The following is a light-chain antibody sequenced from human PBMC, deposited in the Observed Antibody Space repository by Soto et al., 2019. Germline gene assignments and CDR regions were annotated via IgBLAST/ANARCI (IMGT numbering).Light chain of an antibody. CDR1: QSVSRSY. CDR3: QQYGSSPRT. CDR2: GAS. Sequence: EIVLSQSPATLSLSPGDRAALSCGASQSVSRSYLAWYQQKPGQAPRLLIYGASSRATGIPDRFSGSGSGTDFTLTISRLEPEDFAVYYCQQYGSSPRTFGQGTKVDIK. J-gene: IGKJ1*01. V-gene: IGKV3-20*01.